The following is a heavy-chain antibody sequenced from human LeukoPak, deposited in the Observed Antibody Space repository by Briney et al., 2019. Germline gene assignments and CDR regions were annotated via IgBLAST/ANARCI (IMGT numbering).Heavy chain of an antibody. CDR3: ARDRGEIMGYGDPLDY. D-gene: IGHD4/OR15-4a*01. V-gene: IGHV1-69*05. Sequence: ASVKVSCKASGGTFSSYAISWVRQAPGQGLEWMGRIIPIFGTANYAQKFQGRVTITTDESTSTAYMELSSLRSEDTAVYYCARDRGEIMGYGDPLDYWGQGTLVTVSS. J-gene: IGHJ4*02. CDR1: GGTFSSYA. CDR2: IIPIFGTA.